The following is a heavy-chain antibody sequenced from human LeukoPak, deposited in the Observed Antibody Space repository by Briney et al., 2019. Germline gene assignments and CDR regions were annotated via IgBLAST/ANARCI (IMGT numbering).Heavy chain of an antibody. CDR3: TIDCCSCADNGNYYHF. V-gene: IGHV3-15*01. CDR2: IKSNTDGGTT. Sequence: PGGSLRLSCAASGFTLSNAWMSGVRQAPGKGLEWVGRIKSNTDGGTTDYPAPVKGRFIISRDDSKNTLYLQMNSLKAEDTAVYYCTIDCCSCADNGNYYHFWARGTLVSVSS. D-gene: IGHD1-26*01. J-gene: IGHJ4*02. CDR1: GFTLSNAW.